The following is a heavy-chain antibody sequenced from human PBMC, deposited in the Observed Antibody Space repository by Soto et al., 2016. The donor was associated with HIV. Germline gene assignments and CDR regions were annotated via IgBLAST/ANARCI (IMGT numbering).Heavy chain of an antibody. J-gene: IGHJ4*02. V-gene: IGHV3-23*01. Sequence: EVQLLESGGGLVQPGGSLRLSCAASGFTFSSYAMSWVRQAPGKGLEWVSAISGSGGSTYYADSVKGRFTISRDNSKNTLYLQMNSLRAKDTAVYYCAKIGDCSGGSCHPWFDYWGQGTLVTVSS. D-gene: IGHD2-15*01. CDR2: ISGSGGST. CDR1: GFTFSSYA. CDR3: AKIGDCSGGSCHPWFDY.